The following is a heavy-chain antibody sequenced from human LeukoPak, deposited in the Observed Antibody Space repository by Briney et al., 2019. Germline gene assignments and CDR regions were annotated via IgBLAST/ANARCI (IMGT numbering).Heavy chain of an antibody. CDR2: INHSGST. Sequence: SETLSLTCAVYGGSFSGYYWGWIRQPPRKGLEWIGEINHSGSTNYNPSLKSRVTISVDTSKNQFSLKLSFVTAADTAVYYCASTKYYDFWSGYYTDYYFDYWGQGTLVTV. J-gene: IGHJ4*02. V-gene: IGHV4-34*01. D-gene: IGHD3-3*01. CDR3: ASTKYYDFWSGYYTDYYFDY. CDR1: GGSFSGYY.